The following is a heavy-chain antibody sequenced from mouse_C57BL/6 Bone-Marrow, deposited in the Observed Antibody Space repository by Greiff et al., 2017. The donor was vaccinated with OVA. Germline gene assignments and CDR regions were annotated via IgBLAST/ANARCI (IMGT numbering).Heavy chain of an antibody. CDR1: GYAFSSYW. J-gene: IGHJ3*01. V-gene: IGHV1-80*01. Sequence: VQLQESGAELVKPGASVKISCKASGYAFSSYWMNWVKQRPGKGLEWIGQIYPGDGDTNYNGKFKGKATLTADKSSSTAYMQLSSLTSEDSAVYFCARRAPNWVFAYWGQGTLVTVSA. D-gene: IGHD4-1*01. CDR3: ARRAPNWVFAY. CDR2: IYPGDGDT.